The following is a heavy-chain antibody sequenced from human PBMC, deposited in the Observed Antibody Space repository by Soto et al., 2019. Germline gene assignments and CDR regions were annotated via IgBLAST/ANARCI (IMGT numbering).Heavy chain of an antibody. Sequence: ASVKVSCKASGYTFTSYGSSWLRHAPGQGLEWMGWISAYNGNTNYAQKLQGRVTMTTDTSTSTAYMELRSLRSDDTAVYYCARDGRIAARPDWFDPWGQGTLVTVSS. CDR2: ISAYNGNT. CDR3: ARDGRIAARPDWFDP. V-gene: IGHV1-18*01. D-gene: IGHD6-6*01. CDR1: GYTFTSYG. J-gene: IGHJ5*02.